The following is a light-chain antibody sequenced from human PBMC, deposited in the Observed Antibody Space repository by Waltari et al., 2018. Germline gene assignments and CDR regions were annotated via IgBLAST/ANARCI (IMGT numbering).Light chain of an antibody. CDR2: GAS. J-gene: IGKJ2*03. CDR1: QTVSGTY. CDR3: QQYHNSPLYS. V-gene: IGKV3-20*01. Sequence: DMFLTPSPGTLSLSPGERATLSCRASQTVSGTYLAWYQQKPGQAPRLLIFGASSRATGVPDRFIGSGSGTDFTLTISRLETEDFAVYYCQQYHNSPLYSFGQGTKLEIK.